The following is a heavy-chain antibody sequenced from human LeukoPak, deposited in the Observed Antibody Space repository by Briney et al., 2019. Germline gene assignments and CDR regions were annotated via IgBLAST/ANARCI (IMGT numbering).Heavy chain of an antibody. CDR3: ARSGRIKKTYGMDV. CDR1: GGSINSSSYY. CDR2: IYYSGST. Sequence: SETLSLTCTVSGGSINSSSYYWGWIRQPPGKGLEWIGSIYYSGSTYYNPSLKSRVTISVDTSKNQFSLKLSSVTAADTAVYYCARSGRIKKTYGMDVWGQGTTVTVSS. V-gene: IGHV4-39*07. J-gene: IGHJ6*02. D-gene: IGHD5-24*01.